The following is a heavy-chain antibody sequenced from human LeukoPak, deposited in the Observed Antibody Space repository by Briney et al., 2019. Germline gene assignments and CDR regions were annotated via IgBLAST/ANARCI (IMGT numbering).Heavy chain of an antibody. V-gene: IGHV1-2*02. CDR1: GYTFTGYY. J-gene: IGHJ5*02. D-gene: IGHD6-19*01. CDR2: INPNSGGT. Sequence: GASVKVSCKGSGYTFTGYYLHWVRQAPGQGLEWMGWINPNSGGTHCAQRFQGRVTMTRDTSISTAYMELSRLRSDDTAVYYCARGRPVAGTRTSPYNWFDPWGQGTLVTVSS. CDR3: ARGRPVAGTRTSPYNWFDP.